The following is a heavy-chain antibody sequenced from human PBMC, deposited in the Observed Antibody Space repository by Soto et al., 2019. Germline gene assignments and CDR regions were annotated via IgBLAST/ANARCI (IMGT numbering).Heavy chain of an antibody. V-gene: IGHV3-53*05. J-gene: IGHJ4*02. D-gene: IGHD3-9*01. CDR2: IYSGGTT. Sequence: GGSLRLSCAASGFSVSSKYMNWVRQAPGKGLEWVSVIYSGGTTYYADSVKGRFTISRDISKNTLYLQMTSLRDEDTAVYFCASGPGPTNYYDILTGPQGVFDYWGQRTLDTVSS. CDR3: ASGPGPTNYYDILTGPQGVFDY. CDR1: GFSVSSKY.